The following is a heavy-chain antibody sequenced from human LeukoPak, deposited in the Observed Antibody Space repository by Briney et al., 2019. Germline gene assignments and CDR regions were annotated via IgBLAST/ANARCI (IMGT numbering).Heavy chain of an antibody. CDR3: ARFNSSYYYYDY. D-gene: IGHD3-22*01. V-gene: IGHV4-28*06. CDR1: GYSISDSNW. Sequence: SDTLSLTCGVSGYSISDSNWWGWIRQPPGQGLEWIGYIDYGGSTNYNPSLKSRATVSVDTSRNQFSLKLSSVTALDTAVYYCARFNSSYYYYDYWGQGTLVTVSS. CDR2: IDYGGST. J-gene: IGHJ4*02.